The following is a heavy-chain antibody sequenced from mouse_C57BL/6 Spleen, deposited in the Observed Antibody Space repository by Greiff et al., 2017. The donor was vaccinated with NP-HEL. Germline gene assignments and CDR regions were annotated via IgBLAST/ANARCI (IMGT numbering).Heavy chain of an antibody. D-gene: IGHD2-4*01. Sequence: VKVVESGPGLVAPSQSLSITCTVSGFSLTSYAISWVRQPPGKGLEWLGVIWNGGGTNYNSALKSRLSISKDNSKSQVFLKMNSLQTDDTARYYCARKLGYDYDSYYYAMDYWGQGTSVTVSS. CDR1: GFSLTSYA. CDR3: ARKLGYDYDSYYYAMDY. CDR2: IWNGGGT. V-gene: IGHV2-9-1*01. J-gene: IGHJ4*01.